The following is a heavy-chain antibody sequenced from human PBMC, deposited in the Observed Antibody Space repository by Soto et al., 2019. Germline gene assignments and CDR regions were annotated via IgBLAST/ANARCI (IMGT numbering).Heavy chain of an antibody. V-gene: IGHV3-21*01. J-gene: IGHJ4*02. CDR3: ARHPYTNYYDSSGSVAEENDY. CDR2: ISSSSSYI. D-gene: IGHD3-22*01. CDR1: GFTFSSYS. Sequence: GGSLRLSCAASGFTFSSYSMNWVRQAPGKGLEWVSSISSSSSYIYYADSVKGRFTISRDNAKNSLYLQMNSLRAEDTAVYYCARHPYTNYYDSSGSVAEENDYWGQGTLVTVSS.